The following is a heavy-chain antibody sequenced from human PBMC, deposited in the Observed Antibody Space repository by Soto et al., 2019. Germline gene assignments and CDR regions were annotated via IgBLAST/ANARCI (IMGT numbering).Heavy chain of an antibody. J-gene: IGHJ3*02. V-gene: IGHV4-59*01. D-gene: IGHD3-22*01. CDR2: IYYSGT. Sequence: QVQLQESGPGLVKPSEPLSLTCSVSGGSISSYYWSWIRQPPGKGLEWIAYIYYSGTSYNPSLKSRVSISLETSKNQFSLKLSSVTAADTAVYYCARTYDGSGPNSGGYGFDIWGQGTMVTVSS. CDR1: GGSISSYY. CDR3: ARTYDGSGPNSGGYGFDI.